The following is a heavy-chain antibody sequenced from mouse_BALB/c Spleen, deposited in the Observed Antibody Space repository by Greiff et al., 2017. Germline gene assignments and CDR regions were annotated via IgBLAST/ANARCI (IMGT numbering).Heavy chain of an antibody. CDR3: ARVLYHAMDY. CDR1: GFNFKDTY. V-gene: IGHV14-3*02. Sequence: EVQLQQSGAELVKPGASVKLSCTASGFNFKDTYMHWVKQRPEQGLEWIGRIDPANGNTKYDPKFQGKATITADTSSNTAYLQLSSLTSEDTAVYYCARVLYHAMDYWGQGTSVTVSS. CDR2: IDPANGNT. J-gene: IGHJ4*01.